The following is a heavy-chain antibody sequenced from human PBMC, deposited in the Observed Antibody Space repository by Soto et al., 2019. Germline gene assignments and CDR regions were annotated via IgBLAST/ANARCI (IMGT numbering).Heavy chain of an antibody. V-gene: IGHV4-30-4*02. CDR2: IYYSGST. CDR3: AGLLYSSSWYGGGAFDI. J-gene: IGHJ3*02. D-gene: IGHD6-13*01. Sequence: SDTLSLTCTVSGGSISSGDYYWSWIRQPPGKGLEWIGYIYYSGSTYYNPSLKSRVTISVDTSKNQFSLKLSSVTAADTAVYYCAGLLYSSSWYGGGAFDIWGQGTMVTVSS. CDR1: GGSISSGDYY.